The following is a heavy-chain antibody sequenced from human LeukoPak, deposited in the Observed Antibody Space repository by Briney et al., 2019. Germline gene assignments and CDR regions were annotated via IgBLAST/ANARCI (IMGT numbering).Heavy chain of an antibody. V-gene: IGHV3-53*01. J-gene: IGHJ4*02. D-gene: IGHD2-21*02. CDR2: IDRAVNT. CDR3: AKAPQYCGGDCFSH. CDR1: GFDLSFSY. Sequence: GGSLRLSCEASGFDLSFSYMNWVRQAPGKGLEWVAAIDRAVNTHYADSVKGRFSISRDEPRNTLFLQMNSLRGDDTAVYYCAKAPQYCGGDCFSHWGRGTPVTVSS.